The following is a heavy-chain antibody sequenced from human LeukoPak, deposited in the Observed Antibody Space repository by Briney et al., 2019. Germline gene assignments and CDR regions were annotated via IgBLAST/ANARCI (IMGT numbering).Heavy chain of an antibody. CDR3: ARGRVGITMVRGVMFDY. D-gene: IGHD3-10*01. CDR2: INHSGST. J-gene: IGHJ4*02. V-gene: IGHV4-34*01. Sequence: SETLSLTCAVYGGSFSGYYWSWIRQPPGKGLEWIGEINHSGSTNYNPSLKSRVTISVDTSKNQFSLKLSSVTAADTAVYYCARGRVGITMVRGVMFDYRGQGTLVTVSS. CDR1: GGSFSGYY.